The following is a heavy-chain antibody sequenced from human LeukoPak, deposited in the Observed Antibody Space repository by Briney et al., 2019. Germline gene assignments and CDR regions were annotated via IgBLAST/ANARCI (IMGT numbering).Heavy chain of an antibody. V-gene: IGHV1-2*02. J-gene: IGHJ4*02. D-gene: IGHD3-10*01. CDR2: INPNSGGT. Sequence: ASVKVSCKASGYTFTGYYMHWVRQAPGQGLEWMGWINPNSGGTNYAQKFQGRVTMTRDTSISTAYMELSRLRSDDTAVYYCARAAVLWFGESYYDYWGQGTLVTVSS. CDR1: GYTFTGYY. CDR3: ARAAVLWFGESYYDY.